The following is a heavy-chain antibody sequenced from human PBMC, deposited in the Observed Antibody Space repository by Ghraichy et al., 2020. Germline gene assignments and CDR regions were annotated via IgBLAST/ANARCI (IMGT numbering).Heavy chain of an antibody. Sequence: RGSLRLSCAASGFTFSSYSMNWVRQAPGKGLEWVSSISSSSSYIYYADSVKGRFTISRDNAKNSLYLQMNSLRAEDTAVYYCARDVHYYDSSGYYYYFDYWGQGTLVTVSS. J-gene: IGHJ4*02. V-gene: IGHV3-21*01. D-gene: IGHD3-22*01. CDR3: ARDVHYYDSSGYYYYFDY. CDR2: ISSSSSYI. CDR1: GFTFSSYS.